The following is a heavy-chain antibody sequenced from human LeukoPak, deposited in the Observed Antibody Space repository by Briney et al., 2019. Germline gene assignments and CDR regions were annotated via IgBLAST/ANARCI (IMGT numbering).Heavy chain of an antibody. D-gene: IGHD3-10*01. CDR3: ARHGYGELFLIKYWFDP. CDR2: IYYSGST. Sequence: SETLSLTCTVSGGSISSSSYYWGWIRQPPGKGLEWIGSIYYSGSTYYNPSLKSRVTISVDTSKNQFSLKLSSVTAADTAVYYCARHGYGELFLIKYWFDPWGQGTLVTVSS. V-gene: IGHV4-39*01. J-gene: IGHJ5*02. CDR1: GGSISSSSYY.